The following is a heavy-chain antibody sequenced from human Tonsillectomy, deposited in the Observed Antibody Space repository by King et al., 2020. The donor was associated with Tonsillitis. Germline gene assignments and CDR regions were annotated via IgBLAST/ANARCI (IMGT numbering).Heavy chain of an antibody. V-gene: IGHV3-33*01. CDR1: GFTFSSYG. J-gene: IGHJ4*02. CDR2: ICYDGGNK. D-gene: IGHD2-21*01. Sequence: VQLVESGGGVVQPGRSLKLSCAASGFTFSSYGMHWVRQAPGKGLEWVAVICYDGGNKYYADSVKGRFTISRDNSKNTLYLQMNSLRAEDTAVYYCARELYCGGDCPRGFDYWGQGTLVTVSS. CDR3: ARELYCGGDCPRGFDY.